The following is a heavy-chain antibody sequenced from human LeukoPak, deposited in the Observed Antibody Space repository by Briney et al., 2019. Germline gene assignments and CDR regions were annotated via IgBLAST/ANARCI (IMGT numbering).Heavy chain of an antibody. V-gene: IGHV3-7*03. Sequence: GGSLRLSCAASGFTFSHYWMSWVRQAPGKGLEWVANIKQDGREGYYVNSVKGRFTISRDNAKNSLYLQINSLRAEDTAVYHCARAYPVIDYWGQGTLVTVSS. D-gene: IGHD2-2*02. CDR1: GFTFSHYW. CDR2: IKQDGREG. J-gene: IGHJ4*02. CDR3: ARAYPVIDY.